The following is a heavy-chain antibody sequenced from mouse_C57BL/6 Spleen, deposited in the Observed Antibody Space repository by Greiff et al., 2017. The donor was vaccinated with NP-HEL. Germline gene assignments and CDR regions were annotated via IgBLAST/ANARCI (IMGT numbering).Heavy chain of an antibody. Sequence: QVQLKQPGAELVKPGASVKLSCKASGYTFTSYWMHWVKQRPGQGLEWIGMIHPNSGSTNYNEKFKSKATLTVDKSSSTAYMQLSSLTSEDSAVYYCARSRYGYEDYFDYWGQGTTLTVSS. V-gene: IGHV1-64*01. D-gene: IGHD2-2*01. CDR3: ARSRYGYEDYFDY. CDR2: IHPNSGST. J-gene: IGHJ2*01. CDR1: GYTFTSYW.